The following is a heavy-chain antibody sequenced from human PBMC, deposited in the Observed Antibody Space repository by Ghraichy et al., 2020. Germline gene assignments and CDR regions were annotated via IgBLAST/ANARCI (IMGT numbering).Heavy chain of an antibody. CDR2: ISYDESNK. D-gene: IGHD3-10*01. CDR1: GFTFSSYA. V-gene: IGHV3-30*04. J-gene: IGHJ5*02. Sequence: GGSLRLSCAASGFTFSSYAMHWVRQAPGKGLEWVAVISYDESNKYYADSVKGRFTISRDNSKNTLYLQMNSLRAEDTAVYYCARDKRTDYYGSGGLDPWGQGTLVTVSS. CDR3: ARDKRTDYYGSGGLDP.